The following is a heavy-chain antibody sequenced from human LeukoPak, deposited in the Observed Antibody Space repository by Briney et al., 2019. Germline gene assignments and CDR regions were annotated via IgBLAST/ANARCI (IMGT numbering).Heavy chain of an antibody. CDR2: FDPEDGET. V-gene: IGHV1-24*01. Sequence: ASVKVSCKVSGYTLTELSMHWVRQAPGKGLEWMGGFDPEDGETIYAQKFQGRVTMTEDTSTDTAYMELSSLRSEDTAVYYCATGLLWFGELSRDYYYTDVWGKGTTVTISS. D-gene: IGHD3-10*01. CDR1: GYTLTELS. CDR3: ATGLLWFGELSRDYYYTDV. J-gene: IGHJ6*03.